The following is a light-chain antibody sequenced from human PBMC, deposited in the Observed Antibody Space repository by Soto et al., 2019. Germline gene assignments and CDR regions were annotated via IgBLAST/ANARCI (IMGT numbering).Light chain of an antibody. J-gene: IGLJ2*01. CDR3: SSYASSRDVF. V-gene: IGLV2-14*01. Sequence: QSALTQPASVSGSPGQSITIFCTGTSSDVGGYNYVSWYQQYPGKAPKLMIYEVSNRPSGVSNRFSGSKSGNTASLTISGLQAEDEADYYCSSYASSRDVFFGGGTKLTVL. CDR2: EVS. CDR1: SSDVGGYNY.